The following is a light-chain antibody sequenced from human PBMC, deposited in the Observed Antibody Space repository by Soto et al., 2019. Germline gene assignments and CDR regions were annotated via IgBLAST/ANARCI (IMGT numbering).Light chain of an antibody. V-gene: IGLV1-44*01. Sequence: QSVLTQPPSASGTPGQRVTISCSGSSSNIGSNTVNWYQQLPGTAPKLLIYSNNQRPSGVPDRFSGSKSGTSASLAISGLQSEDEADYYCAARDDSFLVFGGGTQLTVL. CDR2: SNN. CDR3: AARDDSFLV. J-gene: IGLJ2*01. CDR1: SSNIGSNT.